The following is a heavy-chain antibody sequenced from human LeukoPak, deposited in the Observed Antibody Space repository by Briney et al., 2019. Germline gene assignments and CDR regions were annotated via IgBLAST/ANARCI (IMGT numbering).Heavy chain of an antibody. CDR1: GYTFTSYY. D-gene: IGHD5-18*01. V-gene: IGHV1-46*01. CDR2: INPSGGST. Sequence: ASVKVSCKASGYTFTSYYMHWVRQAPGQGPEWMGIINPSGGSTSYAQKFQGRVTISVDTSKNQFSLKLSSVTAADTAMYYCARGRKYTYGYTVTELGSGYFDYWGQGTLVTVSS. J-gene: IGHJ4*02. CDR3: ARGRKYTYGYTVTELGSGYFDY.